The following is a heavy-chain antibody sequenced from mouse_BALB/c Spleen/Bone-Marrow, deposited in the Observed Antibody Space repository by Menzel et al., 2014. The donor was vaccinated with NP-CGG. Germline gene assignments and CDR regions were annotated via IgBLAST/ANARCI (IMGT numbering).Heavy chain of an antibody. Sequence: EVKLQESGGGLVQPGGSLKLSCAASGFDFSRYWMTWVRQAPGKGLEWIGEINPDSSTINYALSLKDKFIFSRDNAKNTLYLQMSKVRSEDTALYYCAKNYYYGYVAYWGQGTLVTVSA. CDR2: INPDSSTI. CDR3: AKNYYYGYVAY. CDR1: GFDFSRYW. V-gene: IGHV4-1*02. J-gene: IGHJ3*01. D-gene: IGHD1-2*01.